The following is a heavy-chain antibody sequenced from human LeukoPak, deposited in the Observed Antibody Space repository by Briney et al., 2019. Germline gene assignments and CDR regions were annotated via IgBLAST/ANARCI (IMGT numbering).Heavy chain of an antibody. V-gene: IGHV1-69*13. CDR2: IIPMFVTP. J-gene: IGHJ6*04. D-gene: IGHD3-10*01. CDR1: GDTFSGYG. Sequence: SVKVSCKASGDTFSGYGISWVRQALGQGLEWMGGIIPMFVTPNYAQNFQGRVTITADESTSTAYMELSSLRSEDTAVYYCAMRYYYGSGSPYYFYGLDVWGKGTTVTVSS. CDR3: AMRYYYGSGSPYYFYGLDV.